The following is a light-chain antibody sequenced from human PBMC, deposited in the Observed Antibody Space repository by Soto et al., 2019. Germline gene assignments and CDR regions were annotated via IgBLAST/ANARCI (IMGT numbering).Light chain of an antibody. CDR2: EVS. Sequence: SVLTQPPSPSGAPGQSVTLSRTGNNNDVGGYNYVSWYQQHPGKAPKLMIYEVSKRPSGVPVRFSGSKSGDTASLTVSGLQAEDEADYYCSSYAGSNNFGVFGTGTKVTVL. J-gene: IGLJ1*01. CDR3: SSYAGSNNFGV. V-gene: IGLV2-8*01. CDR1: NNDVGGYNY.